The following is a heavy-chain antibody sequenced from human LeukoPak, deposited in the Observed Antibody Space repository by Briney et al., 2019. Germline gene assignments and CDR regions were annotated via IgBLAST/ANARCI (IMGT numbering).Heavy chain of an antibody. CDR2: ISSNGGST. CDR1: GFIFSSYA. Sequence: GGSLRLSCAASGFIFSSYAMHWVRQAPGKGLEYVSAISSNGGSTYYANSVKGRFTISRDNSKNTLYLQMGSLRAEDMAVYYCAREGGYSGYDMPELDYWGQGTLVTVSS. J-gene: IGHJ4*02. CDR3: AREGGYSGYDMPELDY. V-gene: IGHV3-64*01. D-gene: IGHD5-12*01.